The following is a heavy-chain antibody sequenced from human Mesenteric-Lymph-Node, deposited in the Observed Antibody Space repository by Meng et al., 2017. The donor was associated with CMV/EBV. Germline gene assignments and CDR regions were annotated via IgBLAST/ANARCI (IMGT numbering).Heavy chain of an antibody. D-gene: IGHD6-13*01. CDR2: IYSGDGST. Sequence: SRFTFRTYAFNWVRQAPGKGLECVSVIYSGDGSTYYSDAVRGRFTISRDNSRNTLYLQMNTLRAEDTAVYYCATLSREAAAAAGDYWGQGTLVTVSS. J-gene: IGHJ4*02. V-gene: IGHV3-23*03. CDR1: RFTFRTYA. CDR3: ATLSREAAAAAGDY.